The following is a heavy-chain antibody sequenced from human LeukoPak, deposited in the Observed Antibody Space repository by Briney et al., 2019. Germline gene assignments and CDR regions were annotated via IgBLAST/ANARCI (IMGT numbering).Heavy chain of an antibody. J-gene: IGHJ4*02. Sequence: SETLSLTCTVSGGSISSGGYYWSWIRQHPGKGLEWIGYIYYSGSTYYNPSLKSRVTISVDTSKNQFSLKLSSVTAADTAVYYCARSPIVVKYFDYWGQGTLVTVSS. D-gene: IGHD2-21*01. CDR3: ARSPIVVKYFDY. CDR1: GGSISSGGYY. V-gene: IGHV4-31*03. CDR2: IYYSGST.